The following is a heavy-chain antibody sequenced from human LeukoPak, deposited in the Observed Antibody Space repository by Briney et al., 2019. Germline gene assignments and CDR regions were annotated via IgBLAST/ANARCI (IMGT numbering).Heavy chain of an antibody. CDR1: GYTFTGYY. CDR3: ARGGDEWGPSDPFDP. D-gene: IGHD1-26*01. J-gene: IGHJ5*02. Sequence: ASVKVSCKASGYTFTGYYMHWVRQAPGQGLEWMGRINPNSGGTNYAQKFQGRVTMTRDTSISTAYMELSRLRSDDTAVYYCARGGDEWGPSDPFDPWGQGTLVTVSS. CDR2: INPNSGGT. V-gene: IGHV1-2*06.